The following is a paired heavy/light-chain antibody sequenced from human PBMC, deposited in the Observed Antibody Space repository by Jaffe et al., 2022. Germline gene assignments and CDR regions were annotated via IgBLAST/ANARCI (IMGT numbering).Light chain of an antibody. CDR2: KVS. CDR1: QSLVSSDGNTY. CDR3: LQSTHWPWT. Sequence: DVVMTQSPLSLPVTLGQPASMSCRSSQSLVSSDGNTYFYWFLQRPGQSPRRLIYKVSNRDSGVPDRFSGSGSGTDFTLEISRVEAEDVGVYYCLQSTHWPWTFGQGTKLEIK. V-gene: IGKV2-30*01. J-gene: IGKJ2*02.
Heavy chain of an antibody. CDR1: GFTVSNYP. Sequence: EAQLVESGGGLVQPGGSLRLSCVASGFTVSNYPMSWARQVPGKGLEWVSLINPGGRTYYKDSVKGRFTISSDNSKNTLYLQMSSLTAEDTAVFYCVKGTDFWGQGTLVTVSS. D-gene: IGHD3-10*01. J-gene: IGHJ4*02. CDR2: INPGGRT. CDR3: VKGTDF. V-gene: IGHV3-66*02.